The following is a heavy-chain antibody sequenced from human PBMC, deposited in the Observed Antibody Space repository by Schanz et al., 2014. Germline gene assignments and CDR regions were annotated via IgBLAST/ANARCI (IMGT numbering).Heavy chain of an antibody. CDR2: IYYSGST. D-gene: IGHD1-26*01. CDR3: ARRGIGGTYYREPFDY. V-gene: IGHV4-39*01. J-gene: IGHJ4*02. CDR1: GDSISSTSYY. Sequence: QLQMQESGPGLVKPSETLSLTCSVSGDSISSTSYYWGWIRQPPGKGLEWIGSIYYSGSTYYNASRKSRVTISVDTPKNQFSLKLNSVPAADSAVYFCARRGIGGTYYREPFDYWGQGTLVTVSS.